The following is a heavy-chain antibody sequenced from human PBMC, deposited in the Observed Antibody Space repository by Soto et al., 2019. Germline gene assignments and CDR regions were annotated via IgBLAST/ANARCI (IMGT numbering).Heavy chain of an antibody. V-gene: IGHV1-8*01. D-gene: IGHD3-9*01. CDR1: GYTFTNYD. J-gene: IGHJ4*02. CDR2: MRPNNGNT. CDR3: ASWAGYSK. Sequence: QVQLVQSGAEVKKPGASVKVSCKASGYTFTNYDINWVRQATEQGLEWMGWMRPNNGNTGYAQKFQGRVTMTRNTSINTAYMELSSLRSEDTAVYYCASWAGYSKWGQGTLVTVSS.